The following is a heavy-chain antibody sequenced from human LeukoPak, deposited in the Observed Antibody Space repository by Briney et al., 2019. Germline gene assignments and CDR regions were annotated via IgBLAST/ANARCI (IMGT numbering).Heavy chain of an antibody. CDR2: IGISSGPL. J-gene: IGHJ4*02. Sequence: GGSLRLSCAASGFTFNNYAMHWVRQTPGGRLEWVSFIGISSGPLLYADSVKGRFTISRDNAKASVYLQMNRLRGEDTAVYYCARAKGYTSSYSFDYWGQGILVTVSS. CDR1: GFTFNNYA. V-gene: IGHV3-48*04. CDR3: ARAKGYTSSYSFDY. D-gene: IGHD3-10*01.